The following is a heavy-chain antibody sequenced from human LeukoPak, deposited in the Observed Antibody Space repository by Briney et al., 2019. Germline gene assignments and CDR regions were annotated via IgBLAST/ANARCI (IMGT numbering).Heavy chain of an antibody. D-gene: IGHD3-3*01. Sequence: PSETLSLTCTVSGGSISSSSYYWGWIRQPPGKGLVWIGSIYYSGSTYYNPSLKSRVTISVDTSKNQFSLKLSSVTAADTAVYYCATFRPSGYLTDYWGQGTLVIVSS. CDR1: GGSISSSSYY. V-gene: IGHV4-39*01. J-gene: IGHJ4*02. CDR2: IYYSGST. CDR3: ATFRPSGYLTDY.